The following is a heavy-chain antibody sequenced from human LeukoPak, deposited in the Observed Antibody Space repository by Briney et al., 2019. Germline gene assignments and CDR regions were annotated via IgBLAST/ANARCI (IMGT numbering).Heavy chain of an antibody. V-gene: IGHV3-30*03. CDR3: ATMIVVARHY. J-gene: IGHJ4*02. Sequence: RAGGSLRLSCAASGFTFSSYGMHWVRQAPGKGLEWVAVISYDGSNKYYADSVKGRFTISRDNSKNTLYLQMNNLRAEDTAVYYCATMIVVARHYWGQGTLVTVSS. CDR2: ISYDGSNK. D-gene: IGHD3-22*01. CDR1: GFTFSSYG.